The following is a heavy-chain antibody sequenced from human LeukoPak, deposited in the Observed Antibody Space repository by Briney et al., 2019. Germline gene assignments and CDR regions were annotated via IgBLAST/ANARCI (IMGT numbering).Heavy chain of an antibody. D-gene: IGHD6-19*01. V-gene: IGHV1-69*13. CDR1: GYTFTSYA. CDR2: IIPIFGTA. CDR3: ARQVPPWSSGWYYYFDY. J-gene: IGHJ4*02. Sequence: ASVKVSCKASGYTFTSYAISWVRQAPGQGLEWMGGIIPIFGTANYAQKFQGRVTITADESTSTAYMELSSLRSEDTAVYYCARQVPPWSSGWYYYFDYWGQGTLVTVSS.